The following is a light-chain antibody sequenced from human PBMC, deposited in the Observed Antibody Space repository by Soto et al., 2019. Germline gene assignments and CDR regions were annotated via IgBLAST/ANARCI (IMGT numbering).Light chain of an antibody. J-gene: IGKJ4*01. CDR1: QSISSW. V-gene: IGKV1-5*02. CDR2: DAS. CDR3: QQYNSYS. Sequence: IQMTQSPSTLSASVGDRGTIICRASQSISSWLAWYQQKPGKAPKLLIYDASSLESGVPSRFSGSGSGTEFTLTISSLQPDDFATYYCQQYNSYSFGGGTKVDI.